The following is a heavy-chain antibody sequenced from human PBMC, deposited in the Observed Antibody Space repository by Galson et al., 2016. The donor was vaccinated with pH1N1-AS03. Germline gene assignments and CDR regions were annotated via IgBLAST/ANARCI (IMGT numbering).Heavy chain of an antibody. CDR2: ISGSGGST. CDR3: AKSKDMAATAWDY. CDR1: GFTFSSYA. D-gene: IGHD5-12*01. V-gene: IGHV3-23*01. Sequence: SLRLSCAASGFTFSSYAMSWVRQAPGKGLEWVSAISGSGGSTYYADSVKGRFTISRDNSKNTLHLQMNSLRAEDTAVYYCAKSKDMAATAWDYWGQGTLVTVSS. J-gene: IGHJ4*02.